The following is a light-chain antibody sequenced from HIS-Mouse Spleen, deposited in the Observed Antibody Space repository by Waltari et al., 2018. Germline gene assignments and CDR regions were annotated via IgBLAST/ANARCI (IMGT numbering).Light chain of an antibody. V-gene: IGLV2-8*01. Sequence: QSALTQPPSASGSPGQSVTISCTGTSSDVGGYNYVSWYQQHPGKAPKRMIYEVSKRPSGVPGRFSGSKSGNTASLTVSGLQAEDAADYYCSSDAGSNIYVFGTGTKVTVL. CDR1: SSDVGGYNY. CDR3: SSDAGSNIYV. J-gene: IGLJ1*01. CDR2: EVS.